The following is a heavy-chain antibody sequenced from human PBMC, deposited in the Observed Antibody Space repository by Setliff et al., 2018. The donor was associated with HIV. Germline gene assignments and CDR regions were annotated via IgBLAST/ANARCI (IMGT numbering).Heavy chain of an antibody. CDR1: GGTFTNYI. CDR2: IIPISDMT. Sequence: SVKVSCKASGGTFTNYIFSWVRQAPGQGLEWMGGIIPISDMTHYAQQFQGRVTITADRSTNTAYMELSSLGSDDTAIYFCARAPFRIMSAHYRPLDYWGQGTQVTVSS. V-gene: IGHV1-69*10. CDR3: ARAPFRIMSAHYRPLDY. D-gene: IGHD3-9*01. J-gene: IGHJ4*02.